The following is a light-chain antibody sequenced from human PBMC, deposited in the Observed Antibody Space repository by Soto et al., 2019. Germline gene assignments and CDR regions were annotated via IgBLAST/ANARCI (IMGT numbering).Light chain of an antibody. J-gene: IGKJ1*01. CDR1: QSISSY. Sequence: DIQMTQSPSSLSASVGDRVTLSCRASQSISSYFNWYQQKPGKVPKLLNYATSSLQSGVPSRFSGSGSGTDFTLTISNLQPEDSATYYCQRSYYSWTFGQGTKVDIK. V-gene: IGKV1-39*01. CDR2: ATS. CDR3: QRSYYSWT.